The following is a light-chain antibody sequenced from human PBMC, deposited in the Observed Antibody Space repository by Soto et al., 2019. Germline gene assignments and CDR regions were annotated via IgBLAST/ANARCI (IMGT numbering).Light chain of an antibody. CDR3: ISYTSDEVRYF. Sequence: QSVLTQPASVSGTPGQSITISCTGSNSDVGIYDFVSWYQHHPGRAPKLIVSEVSHRPSGVSNRFSGSKSGNTASLTISGLQSEDEADYYCISYTSDEVRYFFGPGTKVTVL. J-gene: IGLJ1*01. CDR2: EVS. V-gene: IGLV2-14*01. CDR1: NSDVGIYDF.